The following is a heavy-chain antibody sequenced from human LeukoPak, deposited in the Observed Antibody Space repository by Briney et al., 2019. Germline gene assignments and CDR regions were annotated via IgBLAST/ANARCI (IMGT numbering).Heavy chain of an antibody. D-gene: IGHD6-13*01. Sequence: ASVKVSCKASGYTFTVNYIHWVRQAPGQGLEWVGWMNPNSGGTNYAQKFQGRVTLTRDTSIITAYVELSSLTSDDTAVYYCARGAGSSWFDYWGQGSLVTVSS. CDR3: ARGAGSSWFDY. V-gene: IGHV1-2*02. J-gene: IGHJ4*02. CDR2: MNPNSGGT. CDR1: GYTFTVNY.